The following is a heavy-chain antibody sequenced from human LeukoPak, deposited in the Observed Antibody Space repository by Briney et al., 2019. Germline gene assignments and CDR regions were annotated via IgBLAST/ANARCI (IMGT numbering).Heavy chain of an antibody. J-gene: IGHJ4*02. Sequence: ASVKVSCKASGYTFTGYYMHWVRQAPGQGLEWMGGFDPEDGETIYAQKFQGRVTMTEDTSTDTAYMELSSLRSEDTAVYYCATSALSGSLNYWGQGTLVTVSS. CDR3: ATSALSGSLNY. CDR2: FDPEDGET. V-gene: IGHV1-24*01. D-gene: IGHD1-26*01. CDR1: GYTFTGYY.